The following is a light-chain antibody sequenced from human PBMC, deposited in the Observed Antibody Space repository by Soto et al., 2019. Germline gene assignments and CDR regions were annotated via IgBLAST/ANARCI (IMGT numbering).Light chain of an antibody. J-gene: IGKJ1*01. V-gene: IGKV3-20*01. CDR1: QSVGSSY. Sequence: EIVLTQSPGTLSLSPGERATLSCRASQSVGSSYLSWYLQKPGQATRLLIYGASDRATGIPDRFSGSGSGTFFTLIISRLEPEDVAVYYCQQYGNSPWTFGQGTKVEIK. CDR3: QQYGNSPWT. CDR2: GAS.